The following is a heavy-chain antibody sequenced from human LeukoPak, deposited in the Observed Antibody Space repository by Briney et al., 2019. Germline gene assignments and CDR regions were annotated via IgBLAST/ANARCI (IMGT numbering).Heavy chain of an antibody. J-gene: IGHJ2*01. Sequence: SETLSLTCAVYGGSFSGYYWSWIRQPPGKGLEWIGEINHSGSTNYNPSLKSRVTISVDTSKNQFSLKLSSVTAADTAVYYCARGKGGIAAAAPPKNWYFDLWGRGTLVTVSS. CDR1: GGSFSGYY. V-gene: IGHV4-34*01. CDR3: ARGKGGIAAAAPPKNWYFDL. CDR2: INHSGST. D-gene: IGHD6-13*01.